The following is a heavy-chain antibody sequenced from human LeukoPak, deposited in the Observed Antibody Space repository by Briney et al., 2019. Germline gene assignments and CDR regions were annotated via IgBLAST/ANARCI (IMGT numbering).Heavy chain of an antibody. Sequence: GGSLRLSCAASGFAFSRYWMHWVRQAPGKGLVWVSRIEGDGSSTTYADYVKGRFTISRDNAKNTLYLQMNSLRAEDTAVYFCARDPSAFAGYFDFWGQGTLVSASS. J-gene: IGHJ4*02. V-gene: IGHV3-74*01. CDR2: IEGDGSST. CDR1: GFAFSRYW. D-gene: IGHD3-10*01. CDR3: ARDPSAFAGYFDF.